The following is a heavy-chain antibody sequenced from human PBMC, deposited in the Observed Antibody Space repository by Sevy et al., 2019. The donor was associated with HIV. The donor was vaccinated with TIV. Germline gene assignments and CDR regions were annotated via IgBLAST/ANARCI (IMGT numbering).Heavy chain of an antibody. CDR3: AKGSVYDTSGYYYTLVAFDY. J-gene: IGHJ4*02. Sequence: GSLRLSCAASGFPFSGYAMTWVRQAPGKGLEWVSAISCSGGSTYHADSVKGRFSISSDNSKNTLYLQMASLRAEDTAVYFCAKGSVYDTSGYYYTLVAFDYWGQGTPVTVSS. CDR2: ISCSGGST. D-gene: IGHD3-22*01. V-gene: IGHV3-23*01. CDR1: GFPFSGYA.